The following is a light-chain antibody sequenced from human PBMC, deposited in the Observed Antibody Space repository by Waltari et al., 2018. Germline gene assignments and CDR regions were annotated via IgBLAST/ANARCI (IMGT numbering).Light chain of an antibody. Sequence: EIVLTQSPGTLSLSPGERATLSCRASQSVSSSYLARYQQKPGQAPRLLSYGESSRATGIPARFSGSGSGTDCTLTISRLEPEDCAVYYCQQYGSSPTFGQGTKVEFK. CDR3: QQYGSSPT. J-gene: IGKJ1*01. CDR2: GES. V-gene: IGKV3-20*01. CDR1: QSVSSSY.